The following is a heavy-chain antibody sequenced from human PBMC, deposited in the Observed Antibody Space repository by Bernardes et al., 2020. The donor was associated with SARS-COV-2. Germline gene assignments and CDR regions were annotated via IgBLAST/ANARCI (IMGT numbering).Heavy chain of an antibody. D-gene: IGHD5-18*01. Sequence: GGSLRLSCAASGFTFSSYWMHWVSQVPGKGLVWVARINSDGRTTTYADSVKGRFTIARDNAKSTLYLQMNSLRPDDTAIYYCVRGPSDGHGRFEYWGQGTLVTVSS. V-gene: IGHV3-74*03. CDR3: VRGPSDGHGRFEY. J-gene: IGHJ4*02. CDR1: GFTFSSYW. CDR2: INSDGRTT.